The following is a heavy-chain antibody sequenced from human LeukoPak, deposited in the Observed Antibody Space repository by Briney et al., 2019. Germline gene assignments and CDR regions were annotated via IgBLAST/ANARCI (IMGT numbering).Heavy chain of an antibody. CDR1: GFTFSDYW. CDR2: IASDRSST. J-gene: IGHJ4*02. CDR3: VRDFRSADY. V-gene: IGHV3-74*01. Sequence: QAGGSLRLSCAASGFTFSDYWMHWVRQAPGKGLVWVSRIASDRSSTSYADSVKGRFTISRDNAKNTLYVQMNSLRVEDTAVYYCVRDFRSADYWGQGTLVTVSS.